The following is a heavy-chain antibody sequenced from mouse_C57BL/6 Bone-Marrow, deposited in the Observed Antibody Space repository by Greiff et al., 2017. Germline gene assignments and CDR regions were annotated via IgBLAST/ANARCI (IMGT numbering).Heavy chain of an antibody. CDR3: ARNLPGLAMDC. Sequence: VQLQQSGAELARPGASVKLSCTASGYTFTSYGISWVKQRTGQGLEWIGEIYPRSGNTYYNEKFKGKATLTADKSSSPAYMELRSLTSEDSAVYFCARNLPGLAMDCWGQGTSVTVSS. V-gene: IGHV1-81*01. D-gene: IGHD3-1*01. CDR1: GYTFTSYG. CDR2: IYPRSGNT. J-gene: IGHJ4*01.